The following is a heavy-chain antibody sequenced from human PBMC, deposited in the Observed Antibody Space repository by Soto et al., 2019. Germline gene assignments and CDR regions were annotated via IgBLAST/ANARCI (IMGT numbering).Heavy chain of an antibody. D-gene: IGHD3-16*02. Sequence: EVQLLESGGGLVQPGGSLRLSCAASGFTFSSYAMSWVRQAPGKGLEWVSAISGSGGSTYYADSVKGRFTISRDNSKNTLYLQMNSLRAEDTAVYYCAKGGVDYYIWGSYRSDYWGQGTLVTVSS. V-gene: IGHV3-23*01. CDR2: ISGSGGST. CDR3: AKGGVDYYIWGSYRSDY. J-gene: IGHJ4*02. CDR1: GFTFSSYA.